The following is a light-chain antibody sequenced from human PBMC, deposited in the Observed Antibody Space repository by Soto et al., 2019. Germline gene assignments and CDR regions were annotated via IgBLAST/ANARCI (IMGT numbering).Light chain of an antibody. CDR2: KAS. V-gene: IGKV1-5*03. CDR1: QSISSW. CDR3: QHYNSHPT. Sequence: DIQMTQSPSTLSASVGDRVTITCRASQSISSWLAWYQQKPGKAPKLLIYKASSLESGVPSRFSGSGSGTYFILTSSSLHDDDVATYYCQHYNSHPTFGQGTKVEIK. J-gene: IGKJ1*01.